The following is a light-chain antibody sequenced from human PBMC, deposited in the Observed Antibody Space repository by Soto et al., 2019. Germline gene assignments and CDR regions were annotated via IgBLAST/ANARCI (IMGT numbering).Light chain of an antibody. J-gene: IGLJ3*02. CDR2: GNS. CDR1: SSNIGAGYD. CDR3: QSYDSSLSGWV. V-gene: IGLV1-40*01. Sequence: QSVLTQPPSVSGSPGQRVTISCTGSSSNIGAGYDVHWYQQLPGTAPKLLIYGNSNRPSGVPDRFSGSKSGTSASLAITGLQVEDEAYYYCQSYDSSLSGWVFGGGTKLTVL.